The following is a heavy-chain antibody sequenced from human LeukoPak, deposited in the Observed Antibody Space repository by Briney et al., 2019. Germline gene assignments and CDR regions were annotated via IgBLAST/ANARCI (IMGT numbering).Heavy chain of an antibody. CDR2: ISAYNGNT. D-gene: IGHD6-13*01. CDR1: GYTFTSYG. CDR3: ARDRAQQLVPNGIDY. J-gene: IGHJ4*02. V-gene: IGHV1-18*01. Sequence: ASVKVSCKASGYTFTSYGISWVRQAPGQGLEWMGWISAYNGNTNYAQKLQGRVTMTTDTFTSTAYMELRSLRSDDTAVYYCARDRAQQLVPNGIDYWGQGTLVTVSS.